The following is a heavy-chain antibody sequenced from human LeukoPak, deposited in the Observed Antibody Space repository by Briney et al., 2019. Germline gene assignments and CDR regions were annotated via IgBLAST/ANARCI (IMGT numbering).Heavy chain of an antibody. V-gene: IGHV4-34*01. D-gene: IGHD6-19*01. CDR1: GGSFSGYY. J-gene: IGHJ4*02. CDR2: INHSGST. Sequence: SETLSLTCAAYGGSFSGYYWSWIRQPPGKGLEWIGEINHSGSTNYNPSLKSRVTISVDTSKNQFSLKLSSVTAADTAVYYCARGREVAGPYFDYWGQGTLVTVSS. CDR3: ARGREVAGPYFDY.